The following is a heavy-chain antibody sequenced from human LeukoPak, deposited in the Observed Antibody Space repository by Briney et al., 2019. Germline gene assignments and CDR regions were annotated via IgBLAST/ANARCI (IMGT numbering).Heavy chain of an antibody. Sequence: PGGSLRLSCAASGFTFSSYAMHWVRQAPGKGLEWVAVISYDGSNKYYADSVKGRFTISRDNSNNILSLQMNRLRGEDTAIYYCVRDASTSGHIDYRSGALNYWGQGTLVTVSS. V-gene: IGHV3-30-3*01. J-gene: IGHJ4*02. CDR2: ISYDGSNK. CDR3: VRDASTSGHIDYRSGALNY. CDR1: GFTFSSYA. D-gene: IGHD4-11*01.